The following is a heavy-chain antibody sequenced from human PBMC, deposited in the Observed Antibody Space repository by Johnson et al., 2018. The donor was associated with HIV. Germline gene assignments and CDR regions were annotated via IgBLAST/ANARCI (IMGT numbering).Heavy chain of an antibody. CDR1: GFTFDDYG. CDR3: AREWELLGSAFDI. Sequence: QVQLVESGGGVVRPGGSLRLSCAASGFTFDDYGMSWVRQAPGKGLEWVAVISYDGSNKYYADSVKGRFTISRDNSKNTLYLQMNSLRAEDTAVYYCAREWELLGSAFDIWGQGTMVTVSS. J-gene: IGHJ3*02. V-gene: IGHV3-30*03. D-gene: IGHD1-26*01. CDR2: ISYDGSNK.